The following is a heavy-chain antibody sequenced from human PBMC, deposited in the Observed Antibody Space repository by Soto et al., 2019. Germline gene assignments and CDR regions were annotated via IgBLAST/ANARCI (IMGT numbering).Heavy chain of an antibody. CDR2: ICYDGSNK. CDR1: GFSIGNYA. D-gene: IGHD3-10*01. Sequence: PGGSPKLSSASTGFSIGNYALQWVRQAPGKGLEWVAVICYDGSNKFYADSVKGRFTISRDNSKNTLYLQMNSLRAEDTAVYYCARGHYGSGSRDYIGYWGQGT. V-gene: IGHV3-33*08. CDR3: ARGHYGSGSRDYIGY. J-gene: IGHJ4*02.